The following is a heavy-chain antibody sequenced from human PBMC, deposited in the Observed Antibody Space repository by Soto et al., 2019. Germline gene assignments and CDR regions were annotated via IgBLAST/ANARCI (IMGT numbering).Heavy chain of an antibody. CDR2: INHSGST. D-gene: IGHD3-22*01. CDR3: ARSSRGDYYDSSGYSYYFDY. J-gene: IGHJ4*02. CDR1: GGSFSGYY. Sequence: SETLSLTCAVYGGSFSGYYWSWIRQPPGKGLEWIGEINHSGSTNYNPSLKSRVTISVDTSKNQFSLKLSSVTAADTAVYYCARSSRGDYYDSSGYSYYFDYWGQGTLVTISS. V-gene: IGHV4-34*09.